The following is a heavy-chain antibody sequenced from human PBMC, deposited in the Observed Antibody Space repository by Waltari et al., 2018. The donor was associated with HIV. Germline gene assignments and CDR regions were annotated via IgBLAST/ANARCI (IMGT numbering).Heavy chain of an antibody. Sequence: EVQLVESGGGLVQPGRSLRLSCVASGFSIDNYAMHWVRQVPGKGLEWVSGSSWNSARTTYGDCVKGRFTIARDNAKKTVTLQMNSLRVEDTALYYCAKGGPLGATNYGMDVWGQGTTVTVSS. J-gene: IGHJ6*02. D-gene: IGHD1-26*01. CDR1: GFSIDNYA. CDR3: AKGGPLGATNYGMDV. V-gene: IGHV3-9*01. CDR2: SSWNSART.